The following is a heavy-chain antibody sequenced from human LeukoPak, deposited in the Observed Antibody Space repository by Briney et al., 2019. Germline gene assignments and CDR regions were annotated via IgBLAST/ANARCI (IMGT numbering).Heavy chain of an antibody. Sequence: GGSLRLSCAASGFTFSSYSMNWVRQAPGKGLEWVSSISSSSSYIYYADSVKGRFTISRDSAKNSLYLHMNSLRAGDTAVYYCARVGSGYYLSDMNYWGQGTLVTVSS. D-gene: IGHD3-3*01. CDR3: ARVGSGYYLSDMNY. CDR1: GFTFSSYS. V-gene: IGHV3-21*01. J-gene: IGHJ4*02. CDR2: ISSSSSYI.